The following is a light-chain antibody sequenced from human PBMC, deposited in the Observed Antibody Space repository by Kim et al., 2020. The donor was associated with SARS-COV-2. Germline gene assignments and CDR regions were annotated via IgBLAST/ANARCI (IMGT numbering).Light chain of an antibody. J-gene: IGKJ4*01. CDR2: SAS. CDR1: KGISSY. CDR3: QQLHGYPLT. V-gene: IGKV1-9*01. Sequence: ASVGDRVTITCRASKGISSYLAWYQQKPGLAPKVLIYSASTLQSGVPSRFSGSGSGTDFTLTINSLQPEDFATYYCQQLHGYPLTFGGGTKVDIK.